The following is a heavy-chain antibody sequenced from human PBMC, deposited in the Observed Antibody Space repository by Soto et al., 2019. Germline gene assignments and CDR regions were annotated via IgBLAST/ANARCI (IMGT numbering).Heavy chain of an antibody. CDR2: IYYSGST. J-gene: IGHJ6*02. V-gene: IGHV4-31*01. D-gene: IGHD3-10*01. CDR3: ATRTDYYYGSGSLGGMDV. Sequence: QVQLQESGPGLVKPSQTLSLTCTVSGGSISSGSYYWSWIRQLPGKGLEWIGYIYYSGSTYYNPSLNSLVTISVDAPKNQFALKLNAVTAADTAVYYCATRTDYYYGSGSLGGMDVWGQGTTVTVSS. CDR1: GGSISSGSYY.